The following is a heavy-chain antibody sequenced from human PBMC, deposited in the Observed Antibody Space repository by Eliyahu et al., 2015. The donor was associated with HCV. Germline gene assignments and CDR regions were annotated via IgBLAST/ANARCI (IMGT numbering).Heavy chain of an antibody. CDR2: IKSKTDGGTT. CDR3: NSDSGFWSGYYVPGGMDV. J-gene: IGHJ6*02. CDR1: GFTFSNAW. D-gene: IGHD3-3*01. V-gene: IGHV3-15*07. Sequence: EVQLVESGGGLVKPGGSLRLSCAASGFTFSNAWXXWVRQAPGKGLEGVGRIKSKTDGGTTDYAAPVKGRFTISRDDSKNTLYLQMNSLKTEDTAVYYCNSDSGFWSGYYVPGGMDVWGQGTTVTVSS.